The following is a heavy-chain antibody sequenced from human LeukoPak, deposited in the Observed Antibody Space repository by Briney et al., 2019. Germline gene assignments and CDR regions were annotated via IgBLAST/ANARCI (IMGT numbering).Heavy chain of an antibody. CDR2: IGGGGGST. CDR3: ARGDYYGSGKRLSVDY. Sequence: PGGSLRLSCAASGVTFSSSSMNWVRQAPGKGLEWVSTIGGGGGSTHYADSVKGRFTISRDNSKNTVYLHLDFVRGEDTAVYYCARGDYYGSGKRLSVDYWGQGTLVTVSS. V-gene: IGHV3-23*01. J-gene: IGHJ4*02. D-gene: IGHD3-10*01. CDR1: GVTFSSSS.